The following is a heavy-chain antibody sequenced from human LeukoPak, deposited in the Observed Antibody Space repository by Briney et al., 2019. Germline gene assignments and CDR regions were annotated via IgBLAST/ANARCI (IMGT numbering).Heavy chain of an antibody. CDR1: GYTFTSYG. CDR3: ARGGTPSYYYYMDV. V-gene: IGHV1-18*01. CDR2: ISVYNDKT. D-gene: IGHD3-16*01. Sequence: GASVKVSCKASGYTFTSYGITWVRQAPGEGLEWMGWISVYNDKTNYAQKLQGRVTMTTETSTSTAYMELRSLRSDDTAVYYCARGGTPSYYYYMDVWGKGTTVTISS. J-gene: IGHJ6*03.